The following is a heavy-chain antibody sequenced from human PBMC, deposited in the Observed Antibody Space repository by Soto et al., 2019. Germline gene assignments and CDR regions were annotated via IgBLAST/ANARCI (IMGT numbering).Heavy chain of an antibody. V-gene: IGHV4-31*02. CDR3: ARSGGNSYYYGMDV. Sequence: QVQLQESGPGLVKPSQTLSLTCSVSGGSITSGGYYWSWIRQPPGKGLEWIGYIYYSANTHYNPSIKGRCSVSADTSTNQFALNLSSVTAADTAVYYCARSGGNSYYYGMDVWGQGTTVTDSS. J-gene: IGHJ6*02. CDR2: IYYSANT. CDR1: GGSITSGGYY. D-gene: IGHD3-10*01.